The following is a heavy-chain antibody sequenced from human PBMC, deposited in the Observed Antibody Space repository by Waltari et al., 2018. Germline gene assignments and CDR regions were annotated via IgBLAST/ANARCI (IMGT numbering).Heavy chain of an antibody. CDR1: GFTFGPYW. CDR3: ARESTAINEGV. Sequence: EERLVESGVGVVQPGGSLGLSCEGPGFTFGPYWMGWVRQAPGKGLEWVANIRRDGSQANYVDSVKGRFTISRDNAKKSLYRQRNRLGAEDTGVYYCARESTAINEGVWGQGALVTVSS. CDR2: IRRDGSQA. D-gene: IGHD4-17*01. V-gene: IGHV3-7*01. J-gene: IGHJ4*02.